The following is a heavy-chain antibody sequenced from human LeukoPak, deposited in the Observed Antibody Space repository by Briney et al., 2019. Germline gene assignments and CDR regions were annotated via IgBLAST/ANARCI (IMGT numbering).Heavy chain of an antibody. V-gene: IGHV4-4*02. CDR2: IHHSGIT. CDR1: GASISSDNW. CDR3: ARELSSRVISPLG. J-gene: IGHJ4*02. Sequence: SETLSLTCAVSGASISSDNWWNWVRQPPGKGLEWIGEIHHSGITNYNPSLGSPVTISIDKSNNQFSVRLSSVNDGDTAVYFCARELSSRVISPLGWGQGGMVTVSS. D-gene: IGHD2-2*01.